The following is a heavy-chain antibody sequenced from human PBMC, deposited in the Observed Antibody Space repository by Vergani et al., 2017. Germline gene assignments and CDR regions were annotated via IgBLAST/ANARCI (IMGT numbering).Heavy chain of an antibody. D-gene: IGHD3-16*01. J-gene: IGHJ4*02. CDR2: IQFDGSNQ. V-gene: IGHV3-30*02. CDR3: AKHFRGWGIDY. Sequence: QVQLVESGGGVVQRGGSLRLSCATSGFTLSNYDMQWIRQGPGKGLEFVAFIQFDGSNQYYADSVKGRFTLSRDFSKNTLDLQMNSLRTDDTATYYCAKHFRGWGIDYGGQGTQVIVSS. CDR1: GFTLSNYD.